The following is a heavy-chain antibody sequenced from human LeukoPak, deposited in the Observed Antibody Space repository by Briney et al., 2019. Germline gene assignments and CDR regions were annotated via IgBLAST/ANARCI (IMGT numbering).Heavy chain of an antibody. V-gene: IGHV4-31*03. J-gene: IGHJ6*02. CDR2: IYYSGST. CDR1: GGSISSGGYY. Sequence: KASETLSLTCTVSGGSISSGGYYWSWIRQHPGKGLEWIGYIYYSGSTYYNPSLKSRVAISVDTSKNQFSLKLSSVTAADTAVYYCASTERYSNYYYGMDVWGQGTTVTVSS. D-gene: IGHD1-26*01. CDR3: ASTERYSNYYYGMDV.